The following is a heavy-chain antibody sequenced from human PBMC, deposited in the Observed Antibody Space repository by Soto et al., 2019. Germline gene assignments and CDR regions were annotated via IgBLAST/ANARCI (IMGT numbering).Heavy chain of an antibody. Sequence: GGSLRLSCAASGFTFSSYDMHWVRQATGKGLEWVSAIGTPGDTYYPGSVKGRFTISRENAKNSLYLQMNSLRAGDTAVYYCARGEHSDAFDIWGQGTMVTVSS. V-gene: IGHV3-13*01. J-gene: IGHJ3*02. CDR1: GFTFSSYD. D-gene: IGHD1-1*01. CDR2: IGTPGDT. CDR3: ARGEHSDAFDI.